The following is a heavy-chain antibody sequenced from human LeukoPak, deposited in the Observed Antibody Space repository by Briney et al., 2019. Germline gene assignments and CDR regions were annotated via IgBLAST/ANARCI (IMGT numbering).Heavy chain of an antibody. CDR3: ASISVRGDY. D-gene: IGHD3-10*01. Sequence: PSETLSLTCAVYGGSFSGYYWSWIRQPPGKGLEWIGEINHSGSTNYNPSLKSRVTMSVDTSKNQFSLKLSSVTAADTAVYYCASISVRGDYWGQGTLVTVSS. V-gene: IGHV4-34*01. CDR2: INHSGST. J-gene: IGHJ4*02. CDR1: GGSFSGYY.